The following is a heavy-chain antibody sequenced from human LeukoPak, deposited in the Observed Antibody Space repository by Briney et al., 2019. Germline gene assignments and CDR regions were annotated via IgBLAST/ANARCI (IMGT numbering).Heavy chain of an antibody. Sequence: GGSLRLSCVAYGFNFRDYSMNWVRQAPGKGLDWVSGISGTSSYMYYGDSVKGRFTVSRDNSKNTLYLQMNSLRAEDTAVYYCARDRSSSSWYPTGVGWFDPWGQGTLVTVSS. CDR2: ISGTSSYM. J-gene: IGHJ5*02. CDR1: GFNFRDYS. CDR3: ARDRSSSSWYPTGVGWFDP. D-gene: IGHD6-13*01. V-gene: IGHV3-21*01.